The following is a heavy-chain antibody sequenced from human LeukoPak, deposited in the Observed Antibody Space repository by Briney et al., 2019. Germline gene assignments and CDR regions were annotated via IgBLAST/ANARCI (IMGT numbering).Heavy chain of an antibody. CDR2: ISNSGGST. D-gene: IGHD2-21*02. Sequence: GGSLRLSCADSGLTFSSYAMSWVRQAPGKGLEWVSAISNSGGSTYYADSVKGRFTISRDNSKNTLYLQMNSLRAEDTAVYYCAKDRGGYCGGDCHFDYWGQGTLVTVSS. CDR3: AKDRGGYCGGDCHFDY. J-gene: IGHJ4*02. CDR1: GLTFSSYA. V-gene: IGHV3-23*01.